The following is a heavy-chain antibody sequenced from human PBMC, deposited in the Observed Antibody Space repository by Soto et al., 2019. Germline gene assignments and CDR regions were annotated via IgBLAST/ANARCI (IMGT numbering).Heavy chain of an antibody. CDR2: ISAYNGNT. CDR3: AREGEALVRGYYYYYYYMDV. V-gene: IGHV1-18*01. J-gene: IGHJ6*03. D-gene: IGHD3-10*01. Sequence: QVQLVQSGAEVKKPGASVKVSCKASGYTFTSYGISWVRQAPGQGLEWMGWISAYNGNTNYAQKLQGRVTMTKDTSTSTAYMELRSLRSDDTAVYYCAREGEALVRGYYYYYYYMDVWGKGTTVTVSS. CDR1: GYTFTSYG.